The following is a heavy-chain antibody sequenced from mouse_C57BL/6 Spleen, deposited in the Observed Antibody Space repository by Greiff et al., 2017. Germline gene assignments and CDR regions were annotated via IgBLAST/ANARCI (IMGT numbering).Heavy chain of an antibody. CDR3: ARPDDHDGGRFAY. CDR2: ISYDGSN. Sequence: EVKLMESGPGLVKPSQSLSLTCSVTGYSITSGYYWNWIRQFPGNKLEWMGYISYDGSNNYNPSLKNRISITRDTSKNQFFLKLNSVTTEDTATYYCARPDDHDGGRFAYWGQGTLVTVSA. D-gene: IGHD2-4*01. J-gene: IGHJ3*01. CDR1: GYSITSGYY. V-gene: IGHV3-6*01.